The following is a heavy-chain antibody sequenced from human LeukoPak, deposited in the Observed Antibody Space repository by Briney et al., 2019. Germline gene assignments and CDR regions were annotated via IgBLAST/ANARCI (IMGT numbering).Heavy chain of an antibody. D-gene: IGHD3-16*01. Sequence: ASVKVSCKASGYTFTSYYMNRVRQAPGQGLEWMGIINPTGGSTSYAQKFQGRVTMTRDTSTSTVYMELSSLRSEDTAVYYCARGLTFGGVTNDAFGIWGQGTMVTVSS. J-gene: IGHJ3*02. CDR1: GYTFTSYY. CDR3: ARGLTFGGVTNDAFGI. CDR2: INPTGGST. V-gene: IGHV1-46*01.